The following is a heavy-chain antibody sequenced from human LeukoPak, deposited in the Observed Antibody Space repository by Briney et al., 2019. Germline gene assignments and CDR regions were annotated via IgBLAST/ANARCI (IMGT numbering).Heavy chain of an antibody. V-gene: IGHV3-7*01. Sequence: GGSLRLSCAASGFTFSSYWMTWVRQAPGKGLEWVANIKHNGDELNYVDSVEGRFTISRDNAKNSLYLHITSLRAEDTAVYYCARELRTFDSWGQGTLVTVSS. CDR1: GFTFSSYW. CDR3: ARELRTFDS. CDR2: IKHNGDEL. D-gene: IGHD3-16*01. J-gene: IGHJ4*02.